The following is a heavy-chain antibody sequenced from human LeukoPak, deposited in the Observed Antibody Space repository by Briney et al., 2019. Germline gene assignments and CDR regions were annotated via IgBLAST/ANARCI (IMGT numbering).Heavy chain of an antibody. J-gene: IGHJ4*02. CDR3: ARGTGYSSGCPDY. Sequence: PSETLSLTCAVSGGSISSSNWWSWVRQPPGKGLEWIGEIYHSGSTNYSPSLKSRVTLSVDKSKNQFSLKLSSVTAADTAVYYCARGTGYSSGCPDYWGQGTLVTVSS. D-gene: IGHD6-19*01. CDR2: IYHSGST. CDR1: GGSISSSNW. V-gene: IGHV4-4*02.